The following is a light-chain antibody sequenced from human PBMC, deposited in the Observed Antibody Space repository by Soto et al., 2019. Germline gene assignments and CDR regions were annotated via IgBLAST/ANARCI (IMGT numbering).Light chain of an antibody. Sequence: EIVLTQSPGTLSLSPGERATLSCRASQSVSSSYLAWYQQKPGQAPRLVIYDASSRATGIPDRFSASGSGTDFTLTISRLEPEDFAVYYCQQYTRSPLTFGQGTKVDIK. CDR2: DAS. CDR3: QQYTRSPLT. J-gene: IGKJ1*01. CDR1: QSVSSSY. V-gene: IGKV3-20*01.